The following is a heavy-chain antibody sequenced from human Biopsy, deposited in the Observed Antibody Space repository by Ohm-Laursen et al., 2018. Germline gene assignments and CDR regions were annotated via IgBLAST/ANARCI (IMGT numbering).Heavy chain of an antibody. CDR2: IYAGATT. J-gene: IGHJ4*02. CDR3: ARGSGSGFYFDQ. D-gene: IGHD2-15*01. Sequence: SLRLSCAASGFVVSGTQMSWVRQAPGKGLEWVSVIYAGATTYYPDSVKGRFTISRDNSRNTVYLQMDSLRGEDTAVYFCARGSGSGFYFDQWGQGTLVTVSS. CDR1: GFVVSGTQ. V-gene: IGHV3-66*01.